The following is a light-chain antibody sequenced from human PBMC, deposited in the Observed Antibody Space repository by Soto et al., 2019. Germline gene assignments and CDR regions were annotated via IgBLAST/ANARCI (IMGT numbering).Light chain of an antibody. J-gene: IGLJ3*02. Sequence: QSVLTQPPSVSGAPGQRVTLSCTGNSSNLGAGYDVHWYQQLPGAAPKLVIFGTRNRPSGVPERFSGSKSGTSASLAITGLHAEDEADYYCQAYDYSLTASVFGGGTKLTVL. CDR2: GTR. CDR1: SSNLGAGYD. V-gene: IGLV1-40*01. CDR3: QAYDYSLTASV.